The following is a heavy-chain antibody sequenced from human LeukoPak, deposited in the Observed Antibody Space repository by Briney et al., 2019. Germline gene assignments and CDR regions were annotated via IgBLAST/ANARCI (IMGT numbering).Heavy chain of an antibody. Sequence: GESLKISCRGSAYSFHNYWIGWVRQMPGKGLEWMGIIYPDDSDTKYSPSFQGQVTISVDKSISTAYLQWSSLKASDTAMYYCARRVASSSSRSLDYWGQGTLVTVSS. J-gene: IGHJ4*02. CDR3: ARRVASSSSRSLDY. V-gene: IGHV5-51*01. CDR2: IYPDDSDT. D-gene: IGHD6-6*01. CDR1: AYSFHNYW.